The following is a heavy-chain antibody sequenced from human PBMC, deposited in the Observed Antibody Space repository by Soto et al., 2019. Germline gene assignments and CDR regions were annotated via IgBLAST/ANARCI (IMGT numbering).Heavy chain of an antibody. CDR1: GFTFSSYS. D-gene: IGHD3-22*01. J-gene: IGHJ4*02. V-gene: IGHV3-48*02. CDR2: ISSSSSTI. Sequence: GGSLRLSCAASGFTFSSYSMNWVRQAPGKGLEWVSYISSSSSTIYYADSVKGRFTISRDNAKNSLYLQMNSLRDEDTAVYYCARGTLTYYYDSSGYPVFDYWGQGTLVTSPQ. CDR3: ARGTLTYYYDSSGYPVFDY.